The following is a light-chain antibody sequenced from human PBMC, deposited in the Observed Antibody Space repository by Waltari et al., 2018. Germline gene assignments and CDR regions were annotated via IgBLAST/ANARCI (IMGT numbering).Light chain of an antibody. Sequence: WNKKRPRKAQKHMIDEDSKGPAGVSNRLSGLKTGNTASLTISGLQAEDEAEYYCCSYVRNVTWVFGGGTKLTVL. J-gene: IGLJ3*02. V-gene: IGLV2-23*01. CDR3: CSYVRNVTWV. CDR2: EDS.